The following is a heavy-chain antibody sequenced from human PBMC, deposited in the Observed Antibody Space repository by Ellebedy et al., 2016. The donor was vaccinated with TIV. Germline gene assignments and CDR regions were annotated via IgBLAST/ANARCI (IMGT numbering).Heavy chain of an antibody. D-gene: IGHD3-22*01. Sequence: ASVKVSCXASAYTFTSYLIHWVRQAPGQGLEWMGVINPSAGFTNYAQKFQDSRVTLTRDTSTTTVYMEMSSLRSEDTAVYYCAREYYYDGAFENWGQGTMVTVSS. CDR2: INPSAGFT. CDR3: AREYYYDGAFEN. J-gene: IGHJ3*02. CDR1: AYTFTSYL. V-gene: IGHV1-46*01.